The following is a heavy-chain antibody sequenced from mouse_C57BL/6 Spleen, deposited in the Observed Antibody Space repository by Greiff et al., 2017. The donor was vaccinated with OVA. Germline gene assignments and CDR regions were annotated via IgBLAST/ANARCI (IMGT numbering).Heavy chain of an antibody. CDR2: INPNNGGT. D-gene: IGHD1-1*01. V-gene: IGHV1-22*01. J-gene: IGHJ2*01. CDR3: ARSGPTTVVADY. Sequence: EVQLQQSGPELVKPGASVKMSCKASGYTFTDYNMHWVKQSHGKSLEWIGYINPNNGGTSYNQKFKGKATLTVNKSSSTAYMELRSLTSEDSAVYYCARSGPTTVVADYWGQGTTLTVSS. CDR1: GYTFTDYN.